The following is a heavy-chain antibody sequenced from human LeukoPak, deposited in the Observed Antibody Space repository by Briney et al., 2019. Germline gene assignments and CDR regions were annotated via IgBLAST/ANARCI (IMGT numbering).Heavy chain of an antibody. CDR1: GFTFSGYA. D-gene: IGHD2-15*01. Sequence: GGSLRLSCAASGFTFSGYAMSWVRRTPGKGLEWVSYISGSGDNTLYADSVKGRFTISRDNSKNTLYLEMNSLRAEDTAIYYCEKMKGQSLPKRCMDLLGQGTTVTVSS. CDR2: ISGSGDNT. CDR3: EKMKGQSLPKRCMDL. V-gene: IGHV3-23*01. J-gene: IGHJ6*01.